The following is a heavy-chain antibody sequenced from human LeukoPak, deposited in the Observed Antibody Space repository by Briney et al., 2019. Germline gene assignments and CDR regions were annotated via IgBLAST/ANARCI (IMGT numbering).Heavy chain of an antibody. CDR2: ISGSGGST. Sequence: GGSLRLSCAASGFTFSSYAMSWVRQAPGKGLEWVSAISGSGGSTYYADSVKGRFTISRDNSKNTLYLQMNSLRAEDTAVYYCARDPLVGTYVHPTLIDDYWGQGTLVTVSS. J-gene: IGHJ4*02. V-gene: IGHV3-23*01. CDR1: GFTFSSYA. CDR3: ARDPLVGTYVHPTLIDDY. D-gene: IGHD1-26*01.